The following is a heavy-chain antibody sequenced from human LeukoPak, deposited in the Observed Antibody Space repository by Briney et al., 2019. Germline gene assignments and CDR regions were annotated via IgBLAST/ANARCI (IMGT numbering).Heavy chain of an antibody. D-gene: IGHD3-3*01. CDR1: GGSISSHY. V-gene: IGHV4-59*11. Sequence: PSETLSLTCTVSGGSISSHYWSWFRQPPGKGLEWIGYIYYSGSTNYNPSLKSRVTISVDTSKNQFSLKLSSVTAADTAVYYCARGDGYYDFWSGYYGALPEDPGFDPWGQGTLVTVSS. CDR3: ARGDGYYDFWSGYYGALPEDPGFDP. J-gene: IGHJ5*02. CDR2: IYYSGST.